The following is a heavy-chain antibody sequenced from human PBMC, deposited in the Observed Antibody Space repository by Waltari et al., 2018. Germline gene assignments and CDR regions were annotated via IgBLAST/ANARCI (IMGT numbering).Heavy chain of an antibody. V-gene: IGHV3-53*01. D-gene: IGHD6-19*01. CDR2: IYSGGST. CDR1: GFIVVRNY. Sequence: EVQLVESGGGLIQPGGSLRLSCAASGFIVVRNYMSWVRQAPGRGLEWVSLIYSGGSTYYADSVKGRFTISRDNSKNTLYLQMDSLSVEDTAVYYCARWQQWPVRAFDYWGQGTLVTVSS. CDR3: ARWQQWPVRAFDY. J-gene: IGHJ4*02.